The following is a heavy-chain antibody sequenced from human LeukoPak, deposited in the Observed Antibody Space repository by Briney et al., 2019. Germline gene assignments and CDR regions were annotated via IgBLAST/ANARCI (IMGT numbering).Heavy chain of an antibody. CDR2: IYHSGST. V-gene: IGHV4-38-2*01. CDR3: ARHGGVGTTTNWFDP. D-gene: IGHD3-3*01. J-gene: IGHJ5*02. CDR1: GYSIRSGYY. Sequence: SETLSLTCAVSGYSIRSGYYWGWIRQPPGRGLQWIGTIYHSGSTYYNPSLRRRVAISVDTSKNEFSLKLNSVTAADTAVYYCARHGGVGTTTNWFDPWGQGTLVTVSS.